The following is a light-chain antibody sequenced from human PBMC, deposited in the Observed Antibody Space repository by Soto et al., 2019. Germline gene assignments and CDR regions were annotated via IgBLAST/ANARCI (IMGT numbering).Light chain of an antibody. CDR1: QSISTY. J-gene: IGKJ1*01. CDR2: KAS. Sequence: DIEMTQSPSTLSASVGERVAITCRASQSISTYLAWYQQQPGKAPKLLIYKASSLESGVPSRVSGSGSGEDFPPTISRLQPDDFATYYCQQYNTYSRTFGQGTKVDIK. CDR3: QQYNTYSRT. V-gene: IGKV1-5*03.